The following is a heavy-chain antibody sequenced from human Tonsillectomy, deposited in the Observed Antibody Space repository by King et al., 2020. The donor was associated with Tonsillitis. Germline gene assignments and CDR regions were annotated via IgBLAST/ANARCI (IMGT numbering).Heavy chain of an antibody. V-gene: IGHV1-18*04. Sequence: QLVQSGGEVKKPGASVKVSCKASGYTFTTYGINWVRQAPGQGLECMGWISTYNGETDYAQKFQGSVTLTTNTSTSTVYMELRSLRSDDTAVYYCARGHEDWFFDLWGRGTLVTVSS. J-gene: IGHJ2*01. CDR2: ISTYNGET. CDR1: GYTFTTYG. CDR3: ARGHEDWFFDL.